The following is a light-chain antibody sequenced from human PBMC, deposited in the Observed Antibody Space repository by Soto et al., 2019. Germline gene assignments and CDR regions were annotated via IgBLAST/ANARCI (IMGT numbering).Light chain of an antibody. CDR2: GAS. CDR3: QQYGSYPTWT. V-gene: IGKV3-20*01. Sequence: EIVLTQSPGTLSLSPGERATLSCRASQSVSSSYLSWYQQKPGQAPRLVSYGASSRATGIPDRFSGSGSGTDFTLTISRLEPDDFAVYYCQQYGSYPTWTFGQGTKVEIK. CDR1: QSVSSSY. J-gene: IGKJ1*01.